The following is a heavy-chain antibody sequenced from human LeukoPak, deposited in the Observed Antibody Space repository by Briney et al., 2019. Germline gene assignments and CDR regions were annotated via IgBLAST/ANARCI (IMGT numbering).Heavy chain of an antibody. CDR3: ARTQQWLSPFDY. V-gene: IGHV4-59*01. J-gene: IGHJ4*02. Sequence: SETLSLTCTVSGGSISSYYWSWLRQPPGKGLEWIGYIYYSGSTNYNPSLKSRVTISVDTSKNQFSLKLSSVTAADTAVYYCARTQQWLSPFDYWGQGTLVTVSS. CDR2: IYYSGST. CDR1: GGSISSYY. D-gene: IGHD6-19*01.